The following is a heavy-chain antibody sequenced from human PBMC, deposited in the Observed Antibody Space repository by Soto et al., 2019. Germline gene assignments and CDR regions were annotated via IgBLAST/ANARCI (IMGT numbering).Heavy chain of an antibody. CDR2: ISGSGGST. V-gene: IGHV3-23*01. D-gene: IGHD6-13*01. J-gene: IGHJ4*02. CDR3: AIERCIAAAGNLDF. Sequence: PGGSLRLSCAASGFTFRSHAMSWDRQAPGKGLEWVSAISGSGGSTYYADSVKGRFTISRDNAKNSLYLQMNSLRAEATALYYCAIERCIAAAGNLDFWGPGTLGTLSS. CDR1: GFTFRSHA.